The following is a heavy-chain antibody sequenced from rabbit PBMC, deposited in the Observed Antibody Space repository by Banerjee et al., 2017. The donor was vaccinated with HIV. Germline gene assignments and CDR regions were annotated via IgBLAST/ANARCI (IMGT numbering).Heavy chain of an antibody. CDR1: GFSFSNRCV. CDR3: ARGYWTDGLHL. J-gene: IGHJ6*01. Sequence: QEQLEESGGDLVKPEGSLTLTCTASGFSFSNRCVMCWVRQTPGKGLEWIACINTSSGNAVYANWAKGRFTISKTSSTTVTLQMTSLTAADTATYFCARGYWTDGLHLWGPGTLVTVS. D-gene: IGHD1-1*01. CDR2: INTSSGNA. V-gene: IGHV1S45*01.